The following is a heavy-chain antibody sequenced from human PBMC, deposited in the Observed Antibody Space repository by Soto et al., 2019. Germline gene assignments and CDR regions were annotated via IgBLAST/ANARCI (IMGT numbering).Heavy chain of an antibody. CDR2: TRNKANSYTT. CDR1: GFTFSDHY. J-gene: IGHJ4*02. D-gene: IGHD3-10*01. Sequence: EVQLVESGGGLVQPGGSLRLSCAASGFTFSDHYMDWVRQAPGKGLEWVGRTRNKANSYTTEYAASVKGRFTISRDDSKNSLYLQMNSLKPDDTAVYYCVRVRGGGTYHFDFWGQGTLVTVSS. V-gene: IGHV3-72*01. CDR3: VRVRGGGTYHFDF.